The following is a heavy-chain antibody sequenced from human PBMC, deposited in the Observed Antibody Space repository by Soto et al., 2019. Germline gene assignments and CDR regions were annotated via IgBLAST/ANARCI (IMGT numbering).Heavy chain of an antibody. CDR3: AKGIWVGDSDLSDAFDI. V-gene: IGHV3-9*01. D-gene: IGHD4-17*01. Sequence: EVQLVESGGGLVQPGRSLRLSCAASEFTFDDYAMHLVRQAPGKGLDWVSGISWNSERIGYADSVKGRFTISRDNAKNTMYLQMNSLRAEDTALYYCAKGIWVGDSDLSDAFDIWRQGTMVTVSS. CDR2: ISWNSERI. CDR1: EFTFDDYA. J-gene: IGHJ3*02.